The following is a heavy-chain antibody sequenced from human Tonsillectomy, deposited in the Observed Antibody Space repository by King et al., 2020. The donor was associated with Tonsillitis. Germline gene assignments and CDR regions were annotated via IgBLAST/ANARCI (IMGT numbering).Heavy chain of an antibody. Sequence: LQLQESGPGLVKPSQTVSLTCTVSGGSISSAYYYYWSWIRQPPGKGLEWIGNIFYSGSTYYNPSLKSRVTISVDTSKNQFSLKLSSVTAADSAVYYCARDFSDRGGNYGMDVWGQGTPVTVSS. V-gene: IGHV4-30-4*01. CDR2: IFYSGST. J-gene: IGHJ6*02. D-gene: IGHD2-15*01. CDR1: GGSISSAYYYY. CDR3: ARDFSDRGGNYGMDV.